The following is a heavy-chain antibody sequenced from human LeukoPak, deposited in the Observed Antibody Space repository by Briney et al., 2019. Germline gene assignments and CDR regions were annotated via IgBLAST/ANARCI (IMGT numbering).Heavy chain of an antibody. Sequence: GESLKISCKGSGYSFSSYWIAWVRQMPGKGLEWMGIIYPGDSDTTYSPSFQGQVTISADKSISTTYLQWNSLKASDTAMYFCARRRSSTLIDYWGQGTLVTVSS. J-gene: IGHJ4*02. V-gene: IGHV5-51*01. CDR2: IYPGDSDT. D-gene: IGHD3-10*01. CDR3: ARRRSSTLIDY. CDR1: GYSFSSYW.